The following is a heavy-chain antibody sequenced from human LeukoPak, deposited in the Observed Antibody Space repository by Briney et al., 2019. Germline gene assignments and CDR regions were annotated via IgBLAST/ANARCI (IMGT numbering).Heavy chain of an antibody. D-gene: IGHD3-10*01. J-gene: IGHJ3*02. V-gene: IGHV3-23*01. CDR3: AGIGDSPDAFDI. CDR2: ISGSGGST. CDR1: GFTFSSYA. Sequence: GGSLRLSCAASGFTFSSYAMSWVRQAPGKGLGWVSAISGSGGSTYYADSVKGRFTISRENSKNTLYLQMNSLRAEDTAVYYCAGIGDSPDAFDIWGQGTMVTVSS.